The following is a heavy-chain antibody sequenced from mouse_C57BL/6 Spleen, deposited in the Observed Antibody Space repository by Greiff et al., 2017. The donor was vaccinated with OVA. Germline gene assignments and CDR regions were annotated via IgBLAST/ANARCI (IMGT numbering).Heavy chain of an antibody. CDR3: ATFITTVVANCDY. J-gene: IGHJ2*01. CDR1: GFNIKDYY. V-gene: IGHV14-1*01. D-gene: IGHD1-1*01. Sequence: VQLQQSGAELVRPGASVKLSCTASGFNIKDYYMHWVKQRPEQGLEWIGRIDPEDGDTEYAPKFQGKATMTADTSSNTAYLQLSSLTSEDTAVYYCATFITTVVANCDYWGQGTTLTVSS. CDR2: IDPEDGDT.